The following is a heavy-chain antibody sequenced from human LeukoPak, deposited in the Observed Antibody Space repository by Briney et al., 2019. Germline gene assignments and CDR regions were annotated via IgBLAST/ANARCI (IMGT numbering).Heavy chain of an antibody. CDR2: IIAIFGTA. Sequence: SVKVSCKASVGTLSSYAISWVGQAPGQGVGWIGGIIAIFGTANYASKFQGRVTITADESRSTAYMELSSLRSEVRAVYYCARESGLVPTAYWGQGTLVTVSS. CDR1: VGTLSSYA. J-gene: IGHJ4*02. V-gene: IGHV1-69*13. CDR3: ARESGLVPTAY. D-gene: IGHD6-25*01.